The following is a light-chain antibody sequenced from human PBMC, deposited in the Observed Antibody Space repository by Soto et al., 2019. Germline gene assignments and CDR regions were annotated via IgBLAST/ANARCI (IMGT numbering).Light chain of an antibody. Sequence: DIHMTQSPSTVSVSLGDRVTITCRASQTISSWLAWYQQKPGKAPKLLIYKASTLKSGVPSRFSGSGSGTEFTLTISSLQPDDFATYYCQQHNPYSPWTFGQGTRLEIK. CDR2: KAS. J-gene: IGKJ5*01. CDR3: QQHNPYSPWT. CDR1: QTISSW. V-gene: IGKV1-5*03.